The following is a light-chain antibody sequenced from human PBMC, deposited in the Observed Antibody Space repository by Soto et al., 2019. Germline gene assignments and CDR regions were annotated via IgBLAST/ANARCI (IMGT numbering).Light chain of an antibody. J-gene: IGLJ2*01. CDR1: SSNI. CDR3: GMWDSSLSVVV. Sequence: QSVLTQPPSVSAAPGQKVTISCSGSSSNIVSWYQQLPGTAPKLLIYDNNKRPSGIPDRFSGSKSGTSATLGITGLQTGDEADYYCGMWDSSLSVVVFGGGTKVT. CDR2: DNN. V-gene: IGLV1-51*01.